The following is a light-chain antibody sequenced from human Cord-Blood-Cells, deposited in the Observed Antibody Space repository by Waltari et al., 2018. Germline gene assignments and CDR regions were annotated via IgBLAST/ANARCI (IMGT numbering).Light chain of an antibody. CDR2: DAS. Sequence: EIVLPQSPATLSLSPGESATLSCRASQSVSSNLAWYQQKPGQAPRLLIYDASNRATGIPARFSGSGSGTDFTLTISSLELEDFAVYYCQQRSNWPPVFTFGPGTKVDIK. CDR1: QSVSSN. V-gene: IGKV3-11*01. J-gene: IGKJ3*01. CDR3: QQRSNWPPVFT.